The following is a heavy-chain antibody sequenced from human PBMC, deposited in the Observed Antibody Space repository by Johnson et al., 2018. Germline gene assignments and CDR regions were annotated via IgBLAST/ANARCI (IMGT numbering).Heavy chain of an antibody. Sequence: EVQLLESGGGLVKPGGSLRLSCAASGFTFSSYSMNWVRQAPGKGLEWVSSISSSSSYIYNGDSVKGRFTISRDNAKNSLYLQMNSLRAEDTAVYYCAKVGSSSSGGYYYYYMDVWGKGTTVTVSS. J-gene: IGHJ6*03. CDR1: GFTFSSYS. CDR2: ISSSSSYI. D-gene: IGHD6-6*01. CDR3: AKVGSSSSGGYYYYYMDV. V-gene: IGHV3-21*01.